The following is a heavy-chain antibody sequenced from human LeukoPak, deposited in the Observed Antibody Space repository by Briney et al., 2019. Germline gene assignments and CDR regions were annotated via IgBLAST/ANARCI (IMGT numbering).Heavy chain of an antibody. J-gene: IGHJ3*02. Sequence: PPETLSLTCTVSGVSISSYYWSSIRQPPGNGLEWIGYIYYSGSTNYTPSLKSRVTISVDTSKNQLSLKLSSVTAADTAVYYCARGGYNWNERGSFDIWGQGTMVTVSS. V-gene: IGHV4-59*01. D-gene: IGHD1-20*01. CDR2: IYYSGST. CDR1: GVSISSYY. CDR3: ARGGYNWNERGSFDI.